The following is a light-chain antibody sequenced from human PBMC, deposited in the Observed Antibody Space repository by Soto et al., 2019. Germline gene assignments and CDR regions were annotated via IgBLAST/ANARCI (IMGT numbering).Light chain of an antibody. V-gene: IGKV1-5*01. CDR2: DAS. J-gene: IGKJ3*01. CDR1: QTITRW. Sequence: DIQMTQSPSTLSASVGDRVTITCRASQTITRWMAWYQQKPGKAPKLLIYDASTLESGVPSRFSGSRSGTEFTLTISSLQPDDFAVYYCQQRSNWPRFTFGPGTKVDIK. CDR3: QQRSNWPRFT.